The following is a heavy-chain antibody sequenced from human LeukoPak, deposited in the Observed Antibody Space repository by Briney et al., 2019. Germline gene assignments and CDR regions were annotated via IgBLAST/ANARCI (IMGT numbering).Heavy chain of an antibody. CDR1: GFTFSSYA. V-gene: IGHV3-23*01. Sequence: GGSLRLSCAASGFTFSSYAMSWVRQAPGKGLEWVSAISGSGGSTYYADSVKGRFTISRDNSKNTLYPQMNSLRAEDTAVYYCARARHDYGDYDFSDWGQGTLVTVSS. D-gene: IGHD4-17*01. CDR3: ARARHDYGDYDFSD. J-gene: IGHJ4*02. CDR2: ISGSGGST.